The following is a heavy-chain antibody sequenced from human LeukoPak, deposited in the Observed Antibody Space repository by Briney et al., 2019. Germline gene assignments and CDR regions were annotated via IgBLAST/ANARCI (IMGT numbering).Heavy chain of an antibody. CDR1: GYSFASSW. Sequence: GESLKISCKGSGYSFASSWIGWVRQMPGKGLEWMGIIYPGDPNPKYSPSFQGQVTISADKSISTAYLQWSSLQASDTAIYYCARVPAANGPGDYWGQGTLVTVSS. J-gene: IGHJ4*02. CDR3: ARVPAANGPGDY. D-gene: IGHD2-15*01. CDR2: IYPGDPNP. V-gene: IGHV5-51*01.